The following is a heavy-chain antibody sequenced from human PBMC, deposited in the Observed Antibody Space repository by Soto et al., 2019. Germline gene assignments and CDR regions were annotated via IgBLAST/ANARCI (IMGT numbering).Heavy chain of an antibody. CDR3: AKDIDGVGGVRYYCMVV. Sequence: GGSLRLSCAASGFTFDDYAMHWVRHAPGKGLEWVSGISWNSGRIGYADSVKGRFNIYRDNAKNSLYLQMNSRRAEDTALYYCAKDIDGVGGVRYYCMVVWGQGTTGTVSS. D-gene: IGHD2-15*01. CDR1: GFTFDDYA. CDR2: ISWNSGRI. V-gene: IGHV3-9*01. J-gene: IGHJ6*02.